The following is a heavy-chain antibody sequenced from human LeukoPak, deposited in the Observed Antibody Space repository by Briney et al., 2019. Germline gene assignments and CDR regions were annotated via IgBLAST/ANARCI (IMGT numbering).Heavy chain of an antibody. Sequence: GGSLRLSCAASGFTVSSNYMSWVRQAPGKGLEWVSSISSGSSFIYYADSVKGRFTISRDNAKNSLYLQMNSLRVEDTAAYYCARDLAYYDILTGPRNYMDVWGKGTTVTISS. D-gene: IGHD3-9*01. CDR2: ISSGSSFI. CDR3: ARDLAYYDILTGPRNYMDV. J-gene: IGHJ6*03. CDR1: GFTVSSNY. V-gene: IGHV3-21*04.